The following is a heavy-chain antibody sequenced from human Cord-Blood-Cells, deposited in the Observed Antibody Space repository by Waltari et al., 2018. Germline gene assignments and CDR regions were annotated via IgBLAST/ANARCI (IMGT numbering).Heavy chain of an antibody. V-gene: IGHV4-34*01. CDR1: GGSFSGYY. D-gene: IGHD7-27*01. J-gene: IGHJ3*02. Sequence: QVQLQQWGAGLLKPSENLSLTCAVYGGSFSGYYWSWIRQPPGKGLEWIGEINHSGSTNYNPSLKSRVTISVDTSKNQFSLKLSSVTAADTAVYYCARWNWGSGAFDIWGQGTMVTVSS. CDR2: INHSGST. CDR3: ARWNWGSGAFDI.